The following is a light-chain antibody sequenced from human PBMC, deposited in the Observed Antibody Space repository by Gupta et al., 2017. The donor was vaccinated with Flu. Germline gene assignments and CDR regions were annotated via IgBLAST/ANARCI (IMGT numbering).Light chain of an antibody. Sequence: ERATLSCRASKSVSDNFLAWHQLKPGQAPRRLIYGASSRATGIPDRFRGRGSGTEFNLTITTLEPEDFAVYYCQQYGGLPLTFGGGTKVEIK. CDR3: QQYGGLPLT. V-gene: IGKV3-20*01. CDR1: KSVSDNF. CDR2: GAS. J-gene: IGKJ4*01.